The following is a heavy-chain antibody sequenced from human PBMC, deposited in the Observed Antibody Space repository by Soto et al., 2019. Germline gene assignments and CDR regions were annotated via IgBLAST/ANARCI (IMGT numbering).Heavy chain of an antibody. J-gene: IGHJ6*02. D-gene: IGHD5-12*01. CDR1: GGSISSGGYS. Sequence: SEILSLTCAVSGGSISSGGYSWSWIRQPPGKGLEWIGYIYHSGSTYYNPSLKSRVTISVDRSKNQFSLKLSSVTAADTAVYYCARRRGFPYYYGMDVWGQGTTVTVSS. CDR3: ARRRGFPYYYGMDV. CDR2: IYHSGST. V-gene: IGHV4-30-2*01.